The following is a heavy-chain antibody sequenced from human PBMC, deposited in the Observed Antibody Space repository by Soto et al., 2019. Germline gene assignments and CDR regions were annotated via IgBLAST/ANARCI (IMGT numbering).Heavy chain of an antibody. CDR3: AEDGGGYNYGLARY. J-gene: IGHJ4*02. CDR1: GYTFTSYG. Sequence: ASVKVSCKASGYTFTSYGISWVRQAPGQGLEWMGRITTIKGKTTYAQKFQGRVTISGDMSTSTAYMELSSLRPEDTAVYYCAEDGGGYNYGLARYWGQGTLVTVSS. D-gene: IGHD3-16*01. CDR2: ITTIKGKT. V-gene: IGHV1-18*01.